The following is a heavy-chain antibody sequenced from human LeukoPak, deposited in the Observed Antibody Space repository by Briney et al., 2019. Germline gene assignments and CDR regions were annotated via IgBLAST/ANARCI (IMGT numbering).Heavy chain of an antibody. J-gene: IGHJ4*02. CDR2: IWYDGSNK. D-gene: IGHD3-22*01. CDR3: ARDAHDSSFDY. V-gene: IGHV3-33*08. CDR1: GFPFSSYG. Sequence: GGSLRLSCVASGFPFSSYGMHWVRQAPGKGLEWVAVIWYDGSNKYYADSVKGRFTISRDNSKNTLYLQMNSLRAEDTAVYYCARDAHDSSFDYWGQGTLVTVSS.